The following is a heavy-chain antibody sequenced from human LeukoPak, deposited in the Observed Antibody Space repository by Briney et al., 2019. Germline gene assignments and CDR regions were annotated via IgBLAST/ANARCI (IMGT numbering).Heavy chain of an antibody. CDR3: TGNYYGSGSYADFDY. Sequence: GGSLRLSCAASGFIFSGSALHWVRQASGKGLEWVARIRSIVNGYATAYAASVKGRFTISRDDSKNTAYLQMDSLKTEDTAVHYCTGNYYGSGSYADFDYWGQGTLVTVSS. J-gene: IGHJ4*02. D-gene: IGHD3-10*01. CDR1: GFIFSGSA. V-gene: IGHV3-73*01. CDR2: IRSIVNGYAT.